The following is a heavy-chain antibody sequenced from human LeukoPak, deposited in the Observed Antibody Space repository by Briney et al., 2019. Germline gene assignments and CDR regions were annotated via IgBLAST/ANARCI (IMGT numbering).Heavy chain of an antibody. J-gene: IGHJ4*02. CDR2: IYYSGST. D-gene: IGHD1-1*01. V-gene: IGHV4-39*07. CDR1: GGSISSRSYY. CDR3: ARGWNYDY. Sequence: SEILSLTCTVSGGSISSRSYYWGWIRQPPGKGLEWIGSIYYSGSTYYNPSLKSRVTISVDTSKNQFSLKLSSVTAADTAVYYCARGWNYDYWGQGTLVTVSS.